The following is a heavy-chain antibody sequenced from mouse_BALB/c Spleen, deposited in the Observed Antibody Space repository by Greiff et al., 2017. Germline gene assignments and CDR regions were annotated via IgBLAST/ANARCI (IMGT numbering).Heavy chain of an antibody. J-gene: IGHJ4*01. CDR2: INPYNGDT. Sequence: EVKLVESGPELVKPGASVKISCKASGYSFTGYFMNWVMQSHGKSLEWIGRINPYNGDTFYNQKFKGKATLTVDKSSSTAHMELRSLASEDSAVYYCARGPFLYAMDYWGQGTSVTVSS. V-gene: IGHV1-20*02. CDR1: GYSFTGYF. CDR3: ARGPFLYAMDY.